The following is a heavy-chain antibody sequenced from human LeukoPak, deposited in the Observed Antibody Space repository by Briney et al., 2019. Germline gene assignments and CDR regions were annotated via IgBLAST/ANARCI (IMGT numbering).Heavy chain of an antibody. V-gene: IGHV4-34*12. Sequence: SETLPLTCSVSGGSFSGYHWRWIRQPPGKGLEWIGEIIHSGSTNYNPSLKSRVTISVDTSKNQFSLKLSSVTAADTAIYYCEGSSYNSYYYYMDVWGKGTTVTVSS. CDR1: GGSFSGYH. CDR2: IIHSGST. J-gene: IGHJ6*03. CDR3: EGSSYNSYYYYMDV. D-gene: IGHD2-2*01.